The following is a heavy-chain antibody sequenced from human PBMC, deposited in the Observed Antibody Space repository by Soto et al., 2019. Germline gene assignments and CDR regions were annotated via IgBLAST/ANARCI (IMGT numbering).Heavy chain of an antibody. Sequence: AAGPTLGSPTQTLTLTCTFSGFSLSTSGMCVSWIRQPPGKALEWLALIDWDDDKYYSTSLKTRLTISKDTSKNQVVLTMTNMDPVDTATYYCARIKRLSTNWNDPYFDYWGQGTLVTVSS. CDR2: IDWDDDK. J-gene: IGHJ4*02. CDR3: ARIKRLSTNWNDPYFDY. V-gene: IGHV2-70*01. D-gene: IGHD1-20*01. CDR1: GFSLSTSGMC.